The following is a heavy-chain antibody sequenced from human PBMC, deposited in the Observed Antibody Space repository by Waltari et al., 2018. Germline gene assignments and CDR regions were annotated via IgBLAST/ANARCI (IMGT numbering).Heavy chain of an antibody. CDR1: GFTFRRYS. CDR2: ISSSSSYI. V-gene: IGHV3-21*01. D-gene: IGHD6-13*01. Sequence: EVQLVESGGGLVKPGGSLRLSCAASGFTFRRYSLNWVRQAPGKGLEWVSSISSSSSYIYYADSVKGRFTISRDNAKNSLYLQMNSLRAEDTAVYYCAREGAAAALQWYFDLWGRGTLVTVSS. J-gene: IGHJ2*01. CDR3: AREGAAAALQWYFDL.